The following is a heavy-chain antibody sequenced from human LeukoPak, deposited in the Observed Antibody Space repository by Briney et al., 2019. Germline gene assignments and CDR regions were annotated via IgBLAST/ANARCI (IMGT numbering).Heavy chain of an antibody. V-gene: IGHV1-18*01. CDR1: GYTFTSYG. CDR2: ISAYNGNT. D-gene: IGHD2-2*01. CDR3: ARDGPDIVVVPAAADYYYYMDV. Sequence: ASVKVSCKASGYTFTSYGISWVRQAPGQGLEWMGWISAYNGNTNYAQKLQGRVTMTTDTSTSTAYMELRSLRSDDTAEYYCARDGPDIVVVPAAADYYYYMDVWGKGTTVTVSS. J-gene: IGHJ6*03.